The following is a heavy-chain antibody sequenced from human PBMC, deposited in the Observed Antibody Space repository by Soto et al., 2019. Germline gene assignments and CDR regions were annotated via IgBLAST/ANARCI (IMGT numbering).Heavy chain of an antibody. Sequence: WGSLRLSCAASGFTFSSYAMSWVRQAPGKGLEWVSAISVSGGITYYADSVKGRFTISRDNSKNTLYLQMNSLRAEDTAVYYCAKGMYSSWPGWGEGTLVTVSS. CDR1: GFTFSSYA. V-gene: IGHV3-23*01. CDR3: AKGMYSSWPG. J-gene: IGHJ4*02. CDR2: ISVSGGIT. D-gene: IGHD6-6*01.